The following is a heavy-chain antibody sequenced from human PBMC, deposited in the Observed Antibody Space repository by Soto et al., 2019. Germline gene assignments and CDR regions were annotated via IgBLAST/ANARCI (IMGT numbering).Heavy chain of an antibody. V-gene: IGHV5-51*01. Sequence: PGESLKISCKGSGYIFTTFWIGWVRQLPGKGLEWMGIIYPGDSDTRYSPSFQGQVTISADKSISTAYLQWSSLKASDTAMYYCARRSSSISHYYGMDVWGQGTTVTVSS. CDR3: ARRSSSISHYYGMDV. CDR1: GYIFTTFW. J-gene: IGHJ6*02. CDR2: IYPGDSDT. D-gene: IGHD6-6*01.